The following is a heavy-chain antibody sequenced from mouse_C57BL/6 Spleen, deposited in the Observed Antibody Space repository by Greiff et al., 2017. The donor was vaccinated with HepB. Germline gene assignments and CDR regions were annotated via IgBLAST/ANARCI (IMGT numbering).Heavy chain of an antibody. D-gene: IGHD4-1*01. Sequence: EVKLMESGGGLVKPGGSLKLSCAASGFTFSSYAMSWVRQTPEKRLEWVATISDGGSYTYYPDNVKGRFTISRDNAKNNLYLQMSHLKSEDTAMYYCAREGDWDDFDYWGQGTTLTVSS. J-gene: IGHJ2*01. CDR2: ISDGGSYT. V-gene: IGHV5-4*01. CDR1: GFTFSSYA. CDR3: AREGDWDDFDY.